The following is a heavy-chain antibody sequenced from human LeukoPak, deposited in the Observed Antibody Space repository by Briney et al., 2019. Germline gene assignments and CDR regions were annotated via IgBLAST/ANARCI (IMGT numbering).Heavy chain of an antibody. Sequence: SETLSLTCTVSGGPISSYYWSWIRQPPGKGLEWTGYIYYSGSTNYNPSLKSRVTISVDTSKNQFSLKLSSVTAADTAVYYCARVSGYCSGGSCWFDYWGQGTLVTVSS. V-gene: IGHV4-59*08. CDR3: ARVSGYCSGGSCWFDY. CDR2: IYYSGST. CDR1: GGPISSYY. D-gene: IGHD2-15*01. J-gene: IGHJ4*02.